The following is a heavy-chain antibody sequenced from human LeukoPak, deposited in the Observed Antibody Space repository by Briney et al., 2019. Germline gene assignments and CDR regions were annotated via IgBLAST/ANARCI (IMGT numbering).Heavy chain of an antibody. CDR2: INAGNGDT. CDR3: ARDDCGDTCYPGGY. CDR1: GYTFTKYV. D-gene: IGHD2-21*01. J-gene: IGHJ4*02. Sequence: ASVKVSCKASGYTFTKYVVHWVRQAPGQRPEWMGWINAGNGDTKYSQNFQDRVTITRDTSTNTAYMELSSLTSEDTALYYCARDDCGDTCYPGGYWGQGTLVTVSS. V-gene: IGHV1-3*01.